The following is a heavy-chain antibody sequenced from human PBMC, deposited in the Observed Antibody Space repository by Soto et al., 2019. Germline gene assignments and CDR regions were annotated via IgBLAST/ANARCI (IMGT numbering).Heavy chain of an antibody. D-gene: IGHD3-10*01. CDR3: ASSYGSGYRAFDY. V-gene: IGHV1-69*13. Sequence: SVKVSCKASGGTFSSYAISWVRQAPGQGLEWMGGIIPIFGTANYAQKFQGRVTITADESTSTAYMELSSLRSEDTAIYYCASSYGSGYRAFDYWGQGALVTVSS. CDR1: GGTFSSYA. J-gene: IGHJ4*02. CDR2: IIPIFGTA.